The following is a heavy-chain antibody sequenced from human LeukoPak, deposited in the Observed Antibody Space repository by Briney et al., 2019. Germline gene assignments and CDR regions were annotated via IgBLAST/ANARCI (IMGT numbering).Heavy chain of an antibody. CDR1: VFTFSSYG. Sequence: VWCLSLSRAASVFTFSSYGMHGVRPAPGRGGEWVGGISYDGSNKYYADSVEGRFTISRDNSKNTLYLQMNSLRAEDTAVYYCAKDRGHRMEYNLYGMDVWGQGTTVTVSS. D-gene: IGHD1-20*01. J-gene: IGHJ6*02. V-gene: IGHV3-30*18. CDR2: ISYDGSNK. CDR3: AKDRGHRMEYNLYGMDV.